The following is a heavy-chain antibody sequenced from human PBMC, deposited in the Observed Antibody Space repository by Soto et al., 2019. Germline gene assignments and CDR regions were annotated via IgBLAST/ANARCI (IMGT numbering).Heavy chain of an antibody. CDR2: FYYSGST. Sequence: SETLSLTCTVSGGSISSGPYSWGWIRQPPGKGLEWSGTFYYSGSTHYNPSLESRVTISVDTSKNQFSLKVSSVTAADTAMYYFERLGGYCSGTSCHGYYAMDVWGQGTTVT. D-gene: IGHD2-2*01. CDR3: ERLGGYCSGTSCHGYYAMDV. J-gene: IGHJ6*02. V-gene: IGHV4-39*01. CDR1: GGSISSGPYS.